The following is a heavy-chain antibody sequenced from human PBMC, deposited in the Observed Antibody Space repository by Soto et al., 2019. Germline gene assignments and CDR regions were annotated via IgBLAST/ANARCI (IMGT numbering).Heavy chain of an antibody. CDR2: IKQDGSEK. V-gene: IGHV3-7*01. CDR3: ASGIVVVVAEGVPTNDAFDI. CDR1: GFTFSSYW. J-gene: IGHJ3*02. Sequence: GGSLRLSCAASGFTFSSYWMSWVRQAPGKGLEWVANIKQDGSEKYYVDSVKGRFTISRDNAKNSWYLQMNSLRAEDTAVYYCASGIVVVVAEGVPTNDAFDIWGQGTMVTVSS. D-gene: IGHD2-15*01.